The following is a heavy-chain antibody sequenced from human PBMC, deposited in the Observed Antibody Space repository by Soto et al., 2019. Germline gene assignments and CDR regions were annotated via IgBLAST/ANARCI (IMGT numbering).Heavy chain of an antibody. CDR2: ISYDGSNK. J-gene: IGHJ4*02. D-gene: IGHD1-26*01. CDR1: GFTFSSYG. CDR3: AKDWKL. Sequence: PGGSLRLSCAASGFTFSSYGMHWVRQAPGKGLEWVAVISYDGSNKYYADSVKGRFTISRDNSKNTLYLQMNSLRAEDTAVYYCAKDWKLWGQGTLVTVSS. V-gene: IGHV3-30*18.